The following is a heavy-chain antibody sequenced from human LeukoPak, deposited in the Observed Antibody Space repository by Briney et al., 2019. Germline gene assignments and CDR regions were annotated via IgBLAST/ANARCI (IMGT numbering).Heavy chain of an antibody. V-gene: IGHV4-39*01. CDR1: GGSVSDYF. CDR3: ARVDSAYYFDY. CDR2: IYYSGST. J-gene: IGHJ4*02. D-gene: IGHD5-18*01. Sequence: SETLSLTCTVSGGSVSDYFLSWIRQPPGKGLEWIGSIYYSGSTYYNPSLKSRITISVDTSKNQFSLKLSSVTAADTAVYYCARVDSAYYFDYWGQGTLVTVSS.